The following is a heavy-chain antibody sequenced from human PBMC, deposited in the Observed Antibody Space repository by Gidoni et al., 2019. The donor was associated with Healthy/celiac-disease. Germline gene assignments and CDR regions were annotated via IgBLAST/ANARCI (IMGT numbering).Heavy chain of an antibody. D-gene: IGHD6-6*01. Sequence: QVQLVESGGGVVQPGRSLRLSCAASGFHFCSYAMHWVRQAPGKGLEGVAVISYDGRNKYYAASVKGRFTISRDNSKNTLYLQMNSLRAEDTAVYYCARGDSSSALFDYWGQGTLVTVSS. J-gene: IGHJ4*02. CDR2: ISYDGRNK. CDR1: GFHFCSYA. CDR3: ARGDSSSALFDY. V-gene: IGHV3-30*04.